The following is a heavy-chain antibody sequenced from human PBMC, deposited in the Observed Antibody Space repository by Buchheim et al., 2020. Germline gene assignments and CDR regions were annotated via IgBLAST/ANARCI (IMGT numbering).Heavy chain of an antibody. Sequence: EVQLLESGGGLVQPGGSLRLSCAASGFTFSSYAMSWVRQAPGKGLEWVSAISGSGGSTYYADSVKGRFTISRDNSKNTLYLQMNSLRAEDTAVYYCATAAGRSRAPSYYYYMDVWGKGTT. D-gene: IGHD6-13*01. CDR1: GFTFSSYA. V-gene: IGHV3-23*01. J-gene: IGHJ6*03. CDR2: ISGSGGST. CDR3: ATAAGRSRAPSYYYYMDV.